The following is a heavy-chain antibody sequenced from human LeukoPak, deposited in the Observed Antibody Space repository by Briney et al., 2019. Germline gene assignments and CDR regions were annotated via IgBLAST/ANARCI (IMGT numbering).Heavy chain of an antibody. J-gene: IGHJ4*02. D-gene: IGHD3-16*02. V-gene: IGHV1-3*01. CDR1: GYTFTSYA. Sequence: ASVKVSCKASGYTFTSYAMHWVRQAPGQRLEWMGWINAGNGNTKYSQKFQGRVTITRDTSTSTAYMELRSLRSDDTAVYYCARGQITFGGVIAGPDYWGQGTLVTVSS. CDR2: INAGNGNT. CDR3: ARGQITFGGVIAGPDY.